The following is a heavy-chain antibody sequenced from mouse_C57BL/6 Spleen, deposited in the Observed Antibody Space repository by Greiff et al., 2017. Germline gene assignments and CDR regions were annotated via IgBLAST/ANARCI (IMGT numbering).Heavy chain of an antibody. V-gene: IGHV1-7*01. J-gene: IGHJ3*01. CDR3: ARFYYGSSPWFAY. CDR2: INPSSGYT. Sequence: QVQLQQSGAELAKPGASVKLSCKASGYTFTSYWMHWVKQRPGQGLEWIGNINPSSGYTKYNQKFKDKATLTADKSSSTAYMQLSSLTYEDAAVYYCARFYYGSSPWFAYWGQGTLVTVSA. D-gene: IGHD1-1*01. CDR1: GYTFTSYW.